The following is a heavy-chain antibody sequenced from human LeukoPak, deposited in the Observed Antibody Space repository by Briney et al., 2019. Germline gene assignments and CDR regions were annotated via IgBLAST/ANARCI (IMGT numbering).Heavy chain of an antibody. CDR1: GFTFSSYG. D-gene: IGHD2-15*01. CDR3: AKDHDDSCSGGSCYCIDY. Sequence: PGRSLRLSCAAYGFTFSSYGMHWVRQAPGKGLEWVAGVSYDGSNEYYADSVKGRFTISRDNSKDTVYLQMNSLRAEDTAVYYCAKDHDDSCSGGSCYCIDYWGQGALVTVSS. CDR2: VSYDGSNE. J-gene: IGHJ4*02. V-gene: IGHV3-30-3*01.